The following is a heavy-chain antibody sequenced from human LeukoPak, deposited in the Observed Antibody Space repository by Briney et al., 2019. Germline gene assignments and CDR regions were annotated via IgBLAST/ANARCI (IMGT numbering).Heavy chain of an antibody. D-gene: IGHD4-23*01. V-gene: IGHV1-69*06. CDR2: IIPIFGTA. CDR1: GGTFSSYA. Sequence: ASVKVSCKASGGTFSSYAISWVRQAPGQGLEWMGGIIPIFGTANYAQKFQGRVTITAGKSTSTAYMELSSLRSEDTAVYYCARRAGGYSHPYDYWGQGILVTVSS. CDR3: ARRAGGYSHPYDY. J-gene: IGHJ4*02.